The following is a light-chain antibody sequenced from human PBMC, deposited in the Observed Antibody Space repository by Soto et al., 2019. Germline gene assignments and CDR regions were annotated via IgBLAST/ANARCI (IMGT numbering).Light chain of an antibody. J-gene: IGKJ1*01. Sequence: EIVMTQSPATLSLSLGERVTLSCRARQSQGSDLAWSQQKPGQAPRLLIYGASTRATGIPARFSGSGSETEFTLTISSLQAEDSAVYFCQQYNNWPTWTFGQGTKVDIK. CDR2: GAS. V-gene: IGKV3-15*01. CDR3: QQYNNWPTWT. CDR1: QSQGSD.